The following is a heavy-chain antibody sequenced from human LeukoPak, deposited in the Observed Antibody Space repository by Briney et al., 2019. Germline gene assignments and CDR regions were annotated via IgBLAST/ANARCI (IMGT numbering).Heavy chain of an antibody. V-gene: IGHV1-18*01. J-gene: IGHJ6*03. CDR3: ARVFRYCSSTSCSDRGYYMDV. CDR1: GYTFTSYG. D-gene: IGHD2-2*01. Sequence: ASVKVSCKASGYTFTSYGISWVRQAPGQGLEWMGWISAYNGNTNYAQKLQGRVTMTTDTSTSTAYMELRSLRSDDTAVYYCARVFRYCSSTSCSDRGYYMDVWAKGPRSPSP. CDR2: ISAYNGNT.